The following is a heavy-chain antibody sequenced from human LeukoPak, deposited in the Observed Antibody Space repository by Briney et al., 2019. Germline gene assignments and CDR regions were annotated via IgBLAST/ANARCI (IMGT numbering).Heavy chain of an antibody. CDR2: IHYRGNT. CDR3: ARLARDAYNYDACDI. V-gene: IGHV4-61*08. D-gene: IGHD5-24*01. CDR1: GASISSGDYY. Sequence: SQTLSLTCTVSGASISSGDYYWSWIRQPPGKGLEWIGYIHYRGNTNYNPSLQSRVSISVDTSKNQFSLKLTSVTAADTAVYYCARLARDAYNYDACDIWGQGSMVTVSS. J-gene: IGHJ3*02.